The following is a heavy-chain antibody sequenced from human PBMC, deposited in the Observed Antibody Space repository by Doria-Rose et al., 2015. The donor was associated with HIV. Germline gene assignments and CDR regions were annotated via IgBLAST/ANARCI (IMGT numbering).Heavy chain of an antibody. Sequence: QVQLVQSGPGLVKPSETLSLTCSVSGGSISHYYWSWIRQPPGKGLEYIGDIFYTGSTNYSRSLKSRVSISIDTSKNKFSLRLSSVTAADTAVYYCARVLSGTCDYWGQGTLVTVSS. V-gene: IGHV4-59*01. CDR1: GGSISHYY. J-gene: IGHJ4*02. CDR2: IFYTGST. D-gene: IGHD1-26*01. CDR3: ARVLSGTCDY.